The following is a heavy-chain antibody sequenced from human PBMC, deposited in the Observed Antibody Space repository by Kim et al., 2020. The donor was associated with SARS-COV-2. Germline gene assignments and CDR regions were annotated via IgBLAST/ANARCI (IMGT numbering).Heavy chain of an antibody. CDR2: IISSSSYI. D-gene: IGHD6-13*01. CDR1: GFTFSSYS. CDR3: ASAEYSSSWYLTPDYYYYMDV. J-gene: IGHJ6*03. V-gene: IGHV3-21*01. Sequence: GGSLRLSCAASGFTFSSYSMNWVRQAPGKGLEWVSSIISSSSYIYYADSVKGRFTISRDNAKNSLYLQMNSLRAEDTAVYYCASAEYSSSWYLTPDYYYYMDVWGKGTTVTVSS.